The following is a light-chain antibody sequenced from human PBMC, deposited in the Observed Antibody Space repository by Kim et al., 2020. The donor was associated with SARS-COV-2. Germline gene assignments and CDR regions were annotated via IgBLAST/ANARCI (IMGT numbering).Light chain of an antibody. CDR3: QVWDSGTAV. V-gene: IGLV3-1*01. Sequence: VPPGQTASITCSGDKLGDKYACWYQHKPGQSPVVIMYQDNKRPSGIPARFSGSNSGNTATLTISGTQAMDEADYYCQVWDSGTAVFGTGTKVTVL. CDR1: KLGDKY. J-gene: IGLJ1*01. CDR2: QDN.